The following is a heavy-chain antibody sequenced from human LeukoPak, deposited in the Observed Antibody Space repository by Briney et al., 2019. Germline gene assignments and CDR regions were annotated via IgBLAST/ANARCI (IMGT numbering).Heavy chain of an antibody. Sequence: ASVKVSCKASGHTFTRYGITWVRQAPGQGLEWMGWLSPYNGDTNYAQKFQGRLTMTTDTSTSTAYMELRSLRSDDTAVYYCARGGPCGSGSYCYNDYWGQGTLVTVSS. CDR2: LSPYNGDT. D-gene: IGHD3-10*01. CDR1: GHTFTRYG. J-gene: IGHJ4*02. V-gene: IGHV1-18*01. CDR3: ARGGPCGSGSYCYNDY.